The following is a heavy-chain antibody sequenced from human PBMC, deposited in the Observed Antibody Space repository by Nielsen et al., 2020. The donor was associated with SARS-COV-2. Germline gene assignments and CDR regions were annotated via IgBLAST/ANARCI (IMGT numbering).Heavy chain of an antibody. D-gene: IGHD2-8*01. Sequence: LSLTCPISGDSINSSGHCWSWIRQSPGKGLEWIGYIYYSGSTYYNPSLKSRVTISLHTSQTQFSLGLTSVTAADTAIYYCARCMPGESFAYWGQGTLVTVSS. J-gene: IGHJ4*02. V-gene: IGHV4-31*03. CDR1: GDSINSSGHC. CDR3: ARCMPGESFAY. CDR2: IYYSGST.